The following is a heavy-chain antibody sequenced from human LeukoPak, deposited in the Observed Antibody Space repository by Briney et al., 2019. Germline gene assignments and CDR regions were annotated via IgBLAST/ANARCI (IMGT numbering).Heavy chain of an antibody. J-gene: IGHJ4*02. D-gene: IGHD3-16*02. CDR3: ARSEYDYVWGSYRLIDY. CDR1: GYTFTSYY. Sequence: ASVKVSCKASGYTFTSYYMHWVRQAPGQGLEWMGIINPSGGSTSYAQKFQGRVTMTRDTSTSTVYMELSSLRSEDTAAYYCARSEYDYVWGSYRLIDYWGQGTLVTVSS. CDR2: INPSGGST. V-gene: IGHV1-46*01.